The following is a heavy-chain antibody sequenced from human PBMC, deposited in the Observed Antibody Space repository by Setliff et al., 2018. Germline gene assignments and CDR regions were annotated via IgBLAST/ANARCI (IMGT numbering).Heavy chain of an antibody. V-gene: IGHV3-48*04. CDR3: ARASLKSSINFDY. D-gene: IGHD3-16*02. J-gene: IGHJ4*01. CDR2: ISSSSSTI. Sequence: GGSLRLSCAASGFTFSSYSMNWVRQAPGKGLEWVSYISSSSSTIYYADSVKGRFTISRDNAKNSLYLQMNSLRAEDTAVYYCARASLKSSINFDYWGHGTLVTVSS. CDR1: GFTFSSYS.